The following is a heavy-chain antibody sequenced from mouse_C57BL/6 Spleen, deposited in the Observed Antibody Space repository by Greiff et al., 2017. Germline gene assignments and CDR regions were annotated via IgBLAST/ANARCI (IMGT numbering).Heavy chain of an antibody. J-gene: IGHJ3*01. V-gene: IGHV5-6*01. Sequence: EVKLVESGGDLVKPGGSLKLSCAASGFTFSSYGMSWVRQTPDKRLEWVATISSGGSYTYYPDSVKGRFTISRDNAKNTLYLQMSSLKSEDTAMYYCARLKAGTSWFAYWGQGTLVTVSA. CDR3: ARLKAGTSWFAY. D-gene: IGHD4-1*01. CDR1: GFTFSSYG. CDR2: ISSGGSYT.